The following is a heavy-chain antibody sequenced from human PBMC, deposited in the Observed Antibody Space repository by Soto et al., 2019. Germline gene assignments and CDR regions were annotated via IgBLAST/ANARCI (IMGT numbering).Heavy chain of an antibody. Sequence: SETLSLTCAVYGGSFSGYYWSWIRQPPGKGLEWIGEINHSGSTNYNPSLKSRVTISVDTSKNQFSLKLSSVTAADTAVYYCARGRRLMVYGGWGQGTLVTVSS. CDR2: INHSGST. V-gene: IGHV4-34*01. CDR1: GGSFSGYY. CDR3: ARGRRLMVYGG. D-gene: IGHD2-8*01. J-gene: IGHJ4*02.